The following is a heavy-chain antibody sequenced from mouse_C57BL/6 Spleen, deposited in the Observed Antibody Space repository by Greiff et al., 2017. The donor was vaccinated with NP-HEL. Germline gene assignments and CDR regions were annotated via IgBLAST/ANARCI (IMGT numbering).Heavy chain of an antibody. CDR1: GYTFTSYW. V-gene: IGHV1-55*01. CDR3: AKTGLYDGYYGVVYFDY. CDR2: IFPGSGSA. J-gene: IGHJ2*01. D-gene: IGHD2-3*01. Sequence: VQLQQPGAELVKPGASVKMSCKASGYTFTSYWITWVKQRPGQGLEWIGDIFPGSGSAHYNEKFQSKATLTVDTSSSTAYMQLSSLTSEDSAVYYCAKTGLYDGYYGVVYFDYWGQGTTLTVSS.